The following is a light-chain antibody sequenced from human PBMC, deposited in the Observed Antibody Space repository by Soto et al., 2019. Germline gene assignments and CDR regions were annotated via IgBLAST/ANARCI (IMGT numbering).Light chain of an antibody. V-gene: IGKV3-15*01. J-gene: IGKJ3*01. CDR3: QQYNNLPPPIT. CDR2: GAS. CDR1: QSVGSN. Sequence: EIVMTQSPATLSVSPGERATLSCRASQSVGSNLAWYQQKPGQAPRLLIYGASTRATGIPARFSGSGSGTEFTLTISSLQSEDFAVYYCQQYNNLPPPITFGPGTKVDIK.